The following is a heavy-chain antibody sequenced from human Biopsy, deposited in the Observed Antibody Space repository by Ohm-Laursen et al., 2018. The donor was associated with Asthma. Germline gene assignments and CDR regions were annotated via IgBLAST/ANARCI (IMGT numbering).Heavy chain of an antibody. CDR3: ARRGGVRRYFDY. J-gene: IGHJ4*02. CDR1: PGSFSGFF. D-gene: IGHD3-16*01. Sequence: PSQTLSLTWAVYPGSFSGFFWTWIRQPPGKGLEWIGYIYYIGSTYYNPSLKSRVAISLDTSKNQFSLKLSSVTAADTAVYFCARRGGVRRYFDYWGQGTLVTVSS. V-gene: IGHV4-30-4*08. CDR2: IYYIGST.